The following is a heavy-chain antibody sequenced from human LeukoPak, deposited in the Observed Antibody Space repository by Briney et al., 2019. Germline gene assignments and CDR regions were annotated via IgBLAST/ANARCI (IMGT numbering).Heavy chain of an antibody. Sequence: ASVKVSCKASGGTFSSYAISWVRQAPGQGLEWMGRIIPILGIANYAQKFQGRVTITADKSTSTAYMELSSLRSVDTAVYYCARDTSLAAAAGDYWGQGTLVTVSS. V-gene: IGHV1-69*04. CDR1: GGTFSSYA. CDR2: IIPILGIA. D-gene: IGHD6-13*01. J-gene: IGHJ4*02. CDR3: ARDTSLAAAAGDY.